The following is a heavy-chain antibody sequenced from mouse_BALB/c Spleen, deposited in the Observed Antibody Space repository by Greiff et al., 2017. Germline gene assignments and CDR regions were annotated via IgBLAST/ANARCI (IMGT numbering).Heavy chain of an antibody. CDR3: TRIYYGSSPDY. CDR2: IDPSDSYT. Sequence: VQLKQPGAELVKPGASVKMSCKASGYTFTSYWMHWVKQRPGQGLEWIGVIDPSDSYTSYNQKFKGKATLTVDTSSSTAYMKLSSLTSEDSAVYYCTRIYYGSSPDYWGQGTTLTVSS. D-gene: IGHD1-1*01. V-gene: IGHV1S127*01. CDR1: GYTFTSYW. J-gene: IGHJ2*01.